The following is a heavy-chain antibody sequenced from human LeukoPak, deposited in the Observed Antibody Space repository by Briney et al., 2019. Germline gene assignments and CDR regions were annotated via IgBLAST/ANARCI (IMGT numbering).Heavy chain of an antibody. D-gene: IGHD1-26*01. V-gene: IGHV3-74*01. CDR2: INGDGTST. Sequence: PGGSLRLSCAASGFTFSDYWMHWVRQAPGRGLVWVSRINGDGTSTRYADSVKGRFTISRDNAKNTLYLQMNSLSAEDSAVYYCAKLVGATIGIDYWGQGTLVTVSS. CDR1: GFTFSDYW. J-gene: IGHJ4*02. CDR3: AKLVGATIGIDY.